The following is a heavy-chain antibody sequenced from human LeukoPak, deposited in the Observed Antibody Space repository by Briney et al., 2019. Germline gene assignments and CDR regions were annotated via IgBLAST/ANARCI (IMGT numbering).Heavy chain of an antibody. Sequence: GGSLRLSCAASGFDLRGYSMTWVRQRPGRGLEWVSSITSASTSMYYADSVRGRFIISRDNAKNSLYLQMNSLRAEDTGVYYCARAGGISTWYLDYWGQGTLVAVSS. CDR3: ARAGGISTWYLDY. CDR1: GFDLRGYS. CDR2: ITSASTSM. V-gene: IGHV3-21*03. D-gene: IGHD1-26*01. J-gene: IGHJ4*02.